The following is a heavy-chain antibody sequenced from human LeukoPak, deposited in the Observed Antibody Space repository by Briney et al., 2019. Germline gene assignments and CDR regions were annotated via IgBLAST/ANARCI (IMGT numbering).Heavy chain of an antibody. V-gene: IGHV5-51*01. D-gene: IGHD6-19*01. Sequence: GAALQSSSKGAGYRFTSYWIGWGRPMPGKGLGWMGIIYPGDSDTRYSPSFQGQVTISADKSISTAYLQWSSLKASDTAMYYCARHKAEAGNFDYWGQGTLVTVSS. CDR2: IYPGDSDT. CDR1: GYRFTSYW. CDR3: ARHKAEAGNFDY. J-gene: IGHJ4*02.